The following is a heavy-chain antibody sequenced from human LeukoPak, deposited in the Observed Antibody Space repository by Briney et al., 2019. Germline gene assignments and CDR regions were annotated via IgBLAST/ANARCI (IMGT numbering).Heavy chain of an antibody. CDR3: AREPGGYSYGVTGWYFDL. CDR2: ISPNSGGT. Sequence: GASVKVSCKASGYTFIDYYMHWVRQAPGQGLEWIGWISPNSGGTKSVQKFQGRVTMTRDTSTSTVYMELSSLRSEDTAVYYCAREPGGYSYGVTGWYFDLWGRGTLVTVSS. CDR1: GYTFIDYY. J-gene: IGHJ2*01. D-gene: IGHD5-18*01. V-gene: IGHV1-2*02.